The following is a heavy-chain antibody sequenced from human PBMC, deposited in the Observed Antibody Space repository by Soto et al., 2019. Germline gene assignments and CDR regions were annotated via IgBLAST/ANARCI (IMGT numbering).Heavy chain of an antibody. CDR1: GFTVSSYV. J-gene: IGHJ4*02. V-gene: IGHV3-30*03. CDR3: TAAVATGY. CDR2: ISKDGSTK. D-gene: IGHD6-19*01. Sequence: QVQLMESGGGVVQPGRSLRLSCAASGFTVSSYVMHWVRQAPGKWLEWVAVISKDGSTKLYAYSVKGRFTISIDNSKNTLDRQMASLRGADTGVDYCTAAVATGYWGQGTLGTFSA.